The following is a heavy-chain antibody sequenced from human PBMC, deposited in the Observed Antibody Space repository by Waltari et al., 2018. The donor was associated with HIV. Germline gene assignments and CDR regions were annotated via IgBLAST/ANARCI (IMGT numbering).Heavy chain of an antibody. D-gene: IGHD3-10*01. V-gene: IGHV3-7*01. CDR1: AFTFSFYG. CDR3: ATTHGSGDFDNDFDY. J-gene: IGHJ4*02. Sequence: EVRLVESGGGWVQPGGSVTLTWETYAFTFSFYGLSWVRQAPGKGLEWVANINQAGTERHYVDSVRGRFTISRDNGKRSSFLQMNSLSVEDTAVYYCATTHGSGDFDNDFDYWGQGTLV. CDR2: INQAGTER.